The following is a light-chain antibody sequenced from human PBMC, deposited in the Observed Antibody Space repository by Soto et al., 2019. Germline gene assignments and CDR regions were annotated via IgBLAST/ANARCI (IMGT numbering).Light chain of an antibody. CDR1: QTISTY. CDR3: QQSFSTPRT. CDR2: GAS. Sequence: DIQMTQSPSPLSASVGDRVTITCRASQTISTYLNWYQQKPGKAPNLLIYGASSLQSGVPSRFSGSGSGTDFTLTISSLQPEDFGNYYCQQSFSTPRTFGQGTKVEIK. J-gene: IGKJ1*01. V-gene: IGKV1-39*01.